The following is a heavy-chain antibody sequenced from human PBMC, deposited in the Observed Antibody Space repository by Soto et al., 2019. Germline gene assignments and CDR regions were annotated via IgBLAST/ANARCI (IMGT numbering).Heavy chain of an antibody. CDR2: IIPILGIA. CDR1: GGTFSSYT. D-gene: IGHD1-1*01. V-gene: IGHV1-69*02. J-gene: IGHJ5*02. Sequence: QVQLVQSGAEVKKPGSSVKVSCKASGGTFSSYTISWVRQAPGQGLEWMGRIIPILGIANYAQKFQGRVTITADKSTSTAYMELSSLRSEDTAVYYCGVNEEETNWFDPWGQGTLVTVSS. CDR3: GVNEEETNWFDP.